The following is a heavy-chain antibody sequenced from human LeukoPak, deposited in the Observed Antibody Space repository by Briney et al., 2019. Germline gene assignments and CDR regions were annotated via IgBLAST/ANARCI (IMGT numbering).Heavy chain of an antibody. Sequence: ASETLSLTCAVYGGSFSGYYWSWIRQPPGRGLEWIGEINHSGSTNYNPSLKSRVTISVDTSKNQFSLKLSSVTAADTAVYYCARTGYSSSRDAFDIWGQGTMVTVSS. V-gene: IGHV4-34*01. CDR3: ARTGYSSSRDAFDI. D-gene: IGHD6-13*01. CDR1: GGSFSGYY. J-gene: IGHJ3*02. CDR2: INHSGST.